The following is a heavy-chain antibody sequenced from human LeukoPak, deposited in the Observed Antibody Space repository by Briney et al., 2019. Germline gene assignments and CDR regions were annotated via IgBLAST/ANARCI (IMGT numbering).Heavy chain of an antibody. CDR2: ISAYNGST. CDR1: GYTFTSYG. V-gene: IGHV1-18*04. D-gene: IGHD3-9*01. CDR3: AGVRGKLDYDILTGPNWFDP. J-gene: IGHJ5*02. Sequence: ASVKVSCKASGYTFTSYGISWVRQAPGQGLEWMGWISAYNGSTNYAQKLQGRVTMTTDTSTSTAYMELRSLRSDDTAVYYCAGVRGKLDYDILTGPNWFDPWGQGTLVTVSS.